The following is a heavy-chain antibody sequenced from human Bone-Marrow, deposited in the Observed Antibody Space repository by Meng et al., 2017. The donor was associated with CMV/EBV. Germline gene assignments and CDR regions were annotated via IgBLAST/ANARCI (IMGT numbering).Heavy chain of an antibody. V-gene: IGHV1-2*02. CDR2: INPNTDT. J-gene: IGHJ4*02. Sequence: QGELGQAGAGVKKPGASVKVACKSSGYTLTDYYIHWVRQAPGQWIEWMGWINPNTDTNYAQNFQGRVTMTRDMSINTAYMELSRLTSGDTAVYYCARSSGWSRFDYWGQGTLVTVSS. D-gene: IGHD6-19*01. CDR3: ARSSGWSRFDY. CDR1: GYTLTDYY.